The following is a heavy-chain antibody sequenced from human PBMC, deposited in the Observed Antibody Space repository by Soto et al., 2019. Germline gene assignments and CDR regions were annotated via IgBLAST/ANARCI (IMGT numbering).Heavy chain of an antibody. D-gene: IGHD3-3*01. V-gene: IGHV4-4*02. CDR1: SGSISSSNW. CDR3: ARVGKILENDYYYYYMDV. Sequence: SETLSLTCAVSSGSISSSNWWSWVRQPPGKGLEWIGEIYHSGSTNYNPSLKSRVTISVDKSKNQFSLKLSSVTAADTAVYYCARVGKILENDYYYYYMDVWGKGTTVTVSS. J-gene: IGHJ6*03. CDR2: IYHSGST.